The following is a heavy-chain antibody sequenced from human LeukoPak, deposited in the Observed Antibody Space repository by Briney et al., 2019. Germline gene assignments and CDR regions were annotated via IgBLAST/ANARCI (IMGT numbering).Heavy chain of an antibody. CDR1: GITFRSSS. J-gene: IGHJ5*02. CDR3: AKDRRAAADQQPNWFDP. V-gene: IGHV3-30*02. Sequence: PSGGSLRLSCVASGITFRSSSMHWVRQAPGKGLEWVAFIRYDGSNKYYADSVKGRFTISRDNSKNTLYLQMNSLRAEDTAVYYCAKDRRAAADQQPNWFDPWGQGTLVTVSS. D-gene: IGHD6-13*01. CDR2: IRYDGSNK.